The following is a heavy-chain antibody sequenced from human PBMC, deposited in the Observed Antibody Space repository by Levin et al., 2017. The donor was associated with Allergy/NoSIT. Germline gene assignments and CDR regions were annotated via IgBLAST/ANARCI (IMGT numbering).Heavy chain of an antibody. V-gene: IGHV3-23*01. CDR1: GFTFDTYA. D-gene: IGHD1-26*01. Sequence: GGSLRLSCAASGFTFDTYAMSWVRQAPGKGLEWVSGISNTAESTYYRDSVKGRFTISRDNSRRVVFLQMTSLRADDTAVYYCAKDRGSVPYAFDFWGQGTVVTVSS. J-gene: IGHJ3*01. CDR3: AKDRGSVPYAFDF. CDR2: ISNTAEST.